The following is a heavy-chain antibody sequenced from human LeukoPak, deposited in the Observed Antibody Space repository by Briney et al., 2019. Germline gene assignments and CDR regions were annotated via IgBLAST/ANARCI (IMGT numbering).Heavy chain of an antibody. CDR2: ISRSGSTI. D-gene: IGHD5/OR15-5a*01. CDR1: GFTFSRYE. V-gene: IGHV3-48*03. J-gene: IGHJ4*02. CDR3: ARDASVYNTFDY. Sequence: GSLRLSCAASGFTFSRYEMNWVRQAPGKGLEWVSYISRSGSTIYYADSVKGRFTISRDNAKNSLYLQMNSLRAEDTAVYFCARDASVYNTFDYWGQGTLVTVSS.